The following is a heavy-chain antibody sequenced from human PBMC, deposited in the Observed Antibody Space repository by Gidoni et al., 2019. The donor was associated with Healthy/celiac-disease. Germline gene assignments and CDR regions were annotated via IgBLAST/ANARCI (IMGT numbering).Heavy chain of an antibody. CDR3: ARPGTRYYYDSRVGNWFDP. J-gene: IGHJ5*02. CDR2: INHSGST. V-gene: IGHV4-34*01. Sequence: QVQLQQWGAGLLKPSETLSLTCAVYGGSFSGYYWSWIRQPPGKGLEWIGEINHSGSTNYNPSLKSRVTISVDTSKNQFSLKLSSVTAADTAVYYCARPGTRYYYDSRVGNWFDPWGQGTLVTVSS. CDR1: GGSFSGYY. D-gene: IGHD3-22*01.